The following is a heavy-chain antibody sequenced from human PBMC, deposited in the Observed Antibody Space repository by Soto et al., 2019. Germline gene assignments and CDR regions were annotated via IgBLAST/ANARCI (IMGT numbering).Heavy chain of an antibody. CDR2: ISPNSGNT. CDR1: GYTFTRNG. J-gene: IGHJ6*02. D-gene: IGHD4-4*01. CDR3: VKDPDSNSWPSRTV. V-gene: IGHV1-18*01. Sequence: QVHLVQSGAEVKKPGASVNVSCKTSGYTFTRNGISWVRQAPGQGLEWMGWISPNSGNTKYAQKRQGRVIMTPHTSTSTAYMELSSLTPDDTAVYYCVKDPDSNSWPSRTVCGPGTTVTVS.